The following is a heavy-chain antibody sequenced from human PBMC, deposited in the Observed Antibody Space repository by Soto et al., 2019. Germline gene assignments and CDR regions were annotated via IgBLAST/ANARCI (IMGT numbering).Heavy chain of an antibody. CDR3: ARVGYCSGGGCRINWFDP. CDR1: GYIFIHYY. D-gene: IGHD2-15*01. CDR2: IYPNTGYT. Sequence: GASVKVSCKASGYIFIHYYMHWVRQAPGQGLEWMGIIYPNTGYTSYAQKFQGRVTMIRDTSTSTVYMELNSLRSEDTALYYCARVGYCSGGGCRINWFDPWGQGTLVTVSS. J-gene: IGHJ5*02. V-gene: IGHV1-46*01.